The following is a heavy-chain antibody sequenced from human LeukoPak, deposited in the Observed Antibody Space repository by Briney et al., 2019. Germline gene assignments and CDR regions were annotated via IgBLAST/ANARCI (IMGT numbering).Heavy chain of an antibody. D-gene: IGHD2-15*01. Sequence: PSETLSLTCIVSGGSISSNTYYWGWIRQPPGKGLEWIASIYYSGSTYYNPFLKSRVTISVDTSKNQFSLKLNSVTAADTAVYYCATFCSGASCYGGNWGQGTLVTVSS. J-gene: IGHJ4*02. CDR2: IYYSGST. V-gene: IGHV4-39*01. CDR3: ATFCSGASCYGGN. CDR1: GGSISSNTYY.